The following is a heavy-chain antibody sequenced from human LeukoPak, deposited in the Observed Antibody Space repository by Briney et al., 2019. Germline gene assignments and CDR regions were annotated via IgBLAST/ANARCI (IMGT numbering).Heavy chain of an antibody. CDR2: FDPEDGET. V-gene: IGHV1-24*01. CDR3: AREGDVYYYDSGSYYTLKN. J-gene: IGHJ4*02. D-gene: IGHD3-10*01. CDR1: GYTLTELS. Sequence: GASVKVSCKVSGYTLTELSMHWVRQAPGKGLEWMGGFDPEDGETIYAQKFQGRVTMTRDTSISTAYMELSRLRSDDTAVYYCAREGDVYYYDSGSYYTLKNWGQGTQVTVSS.